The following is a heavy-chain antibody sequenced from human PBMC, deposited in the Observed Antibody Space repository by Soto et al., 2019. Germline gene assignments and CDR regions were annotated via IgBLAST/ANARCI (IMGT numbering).Heavy chain of an antibody. J-gene: IGHJ4*02. Sequence: SETLSLTCTVSGDSISDYYWNWIRQPPGKGLEWIGYVYYIGSPNYNPSLKSRVTMSVDTSKNQFSLKLSSVTAAGTAVYYCASILWFGELSGYYFDYWGQGTLVTVSS. CDR1: GDSISDYY. V-gene: IGHV4-59*12. D-gene: IGHD3-10*01. CDR2: VYYIGSP. CDR3: ASILWFGELSGYYFDY.